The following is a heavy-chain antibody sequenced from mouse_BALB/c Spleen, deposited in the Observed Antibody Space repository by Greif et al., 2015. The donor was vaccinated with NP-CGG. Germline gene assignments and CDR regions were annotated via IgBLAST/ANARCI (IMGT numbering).Heavy chain of an antibody. D-gene: IGHD2-14*01. CDR3: ARKGPYYRYDGGAMDY. CDR1: GFTFSDYG. V-gene: IGHV5-15*02. CDR2: ISNLAYSI. J-gene: IGHJ4*01. Sequence: EVNVVESGGGLVRPGGSRKLSCAASGFTFSDYGMAWVRQAPGKGPEWVAFISNLAYSIYYADTVTGRFTISRENAKNTLYLEMSSLRSEDTAMYYCARKGPYYRYDGGAMDYWGQGTSVTVSS.